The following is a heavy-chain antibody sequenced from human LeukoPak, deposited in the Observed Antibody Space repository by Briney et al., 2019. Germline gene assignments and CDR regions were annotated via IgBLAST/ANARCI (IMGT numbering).Heavy chain of an antibody. Sequence: SVKVSCKASGGTFSSYAISWVRQAPGQGLEWMGGIIPIFGTANYAQKFQGRVTITADESTSTAYMELSSLRSEDTAVYYCAKARVRYMAAAPHYYYGMDVWGQGTTVTVSS. J-gene: IGHJ6*02. D-gene: IGHD6-13*01. V-gene: IGHV1-69*13. CDR3: AKARVRYMAAAPHYYYGMDV. CDR1: GGTFSSYA. CDR2: IIPIFGTA.